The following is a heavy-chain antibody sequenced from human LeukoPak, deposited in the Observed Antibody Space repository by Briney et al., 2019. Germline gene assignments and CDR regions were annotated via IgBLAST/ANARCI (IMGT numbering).Heavy chain of an antibody. D-gene: IGHD6-13*01. CDR1: GFTFSSYS. CDR2: ISSSSSTI. CDR3: ARGVGLRETGQGSSSSFDY. V-gene: IGHV3-48*04. Sequence: GGSLRLSCAASGFTFSSYSMNWVRQAPGKGLEWVSYISSSSSTIYYANSVKGRFTISRDNAKNSLYLQMNSLRAEDTAVYYCARGVGLRETGQGSSSSFDYWGQGTLVTVSS. J-gene: IGHJ4*02.